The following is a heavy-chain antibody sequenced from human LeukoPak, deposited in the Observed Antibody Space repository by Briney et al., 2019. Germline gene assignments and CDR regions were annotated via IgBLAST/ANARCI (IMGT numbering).Heavy chain of an antibody. V-gene: IGHV3-7*01. Sequence: GGSLRLSCAVSGFTCSSCWMNWVRQAPGKGLEWVATVNEDGTAKFYVGSVKGRFTIFRDNTRSSLDLQMNSLTVEDTAMYYCEAPATAWGQGTLVTVSP. CDR1: GFTCSSCW. CDR3: EAPATA. J-gene: IGHJ5*02. CDR2: VNEDGTAK.